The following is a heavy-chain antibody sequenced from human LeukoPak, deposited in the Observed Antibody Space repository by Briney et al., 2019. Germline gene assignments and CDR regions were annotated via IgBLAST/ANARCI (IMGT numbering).Heavy chain of an antibody. D-gene: IGHD6-19*01. J-gene: IGHJ4*02. CDR2: ISAYNGNT. Sequence: ASAKVSCKASGYTFTSYGISWVRQAPGQGLEWMGWISAYNGNTNYAQKLQGRVTRTTDTSTSAAYMELRSLRSDDTAVYYCARDGSKIAVAGSIDYWGQGTLVTVSS. CDR1: GYTFTSYG. V-gene: IGHV1-18*04. CDR3: ARDGSKIAVAGSIDY.